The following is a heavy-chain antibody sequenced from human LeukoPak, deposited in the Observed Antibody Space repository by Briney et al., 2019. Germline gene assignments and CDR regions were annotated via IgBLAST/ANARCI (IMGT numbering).Heavy chain of an antibody. V-gene: IGHV4-4*07. Sequence: SETLSLTCTVSGGSISSYYWSWIRQPAGQGLEWIGRIYTSGSTNYNPSLKCRVTMSVDTSKNQFSLKLSSVTAADTAVYYCARVGTGYSSGPVDYWGQGTLVTVSS. D-gene: IGHD6-19*01. CDR3: ARVGTGYSSGPVDY. J-gene: IGHJ4*02. CDR1: GGSISSYY. CDR2: IYTSGST.